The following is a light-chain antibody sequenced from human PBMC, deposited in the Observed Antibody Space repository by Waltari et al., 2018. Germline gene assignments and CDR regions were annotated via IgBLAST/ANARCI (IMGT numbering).Light chain of an antibody. Sequence: QLVLTQSPSASASLGASVKLTCTLTGEYSAYAIAWPQQQPEKGPRHLMNVNSDGGHDKADGIPERFSGSSAGAERYLLISRLQSDDEADYFCQTWGMNIQVFGGGTRLTVL. J-gene: IGLJ3*02. CDR1: GEYSAYA. CDR2: VNSDGGH. CDR3: QTWGMNIQV. V-gene: IGLV4-69*01.